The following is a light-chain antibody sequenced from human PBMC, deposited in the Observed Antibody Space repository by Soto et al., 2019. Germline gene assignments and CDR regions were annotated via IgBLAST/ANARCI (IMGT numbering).Light chain of an antibody. J-gene: IGLJ1*01. V-gene: IGLV2-18*02. CDR3: SSYTSSSTYV. CDR2: DVS. Sequence: LTQPPSVSGSPGRSVAISCTGTSSDVGSSNGVSWYQQPPGTAPKLMIYDVSNRPSGVPDRFSGSKSGNTASLTISGLQAEDETDYYCSSYTSSSTYVFGSGTKVTVL. CDR1: SSDVGSSNG.